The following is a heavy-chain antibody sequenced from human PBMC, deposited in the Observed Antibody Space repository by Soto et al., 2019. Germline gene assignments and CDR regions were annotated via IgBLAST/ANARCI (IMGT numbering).Heavy chain of an antibody. J-gene: IGHJ3*02. CDR3: GRVLEAGIDAFDI. CDR2: INPNSGGK. CDR1: GYTFTGYY. V-gene: IGHV1-2*07. D-gene: IGHD6-13*01. Sequence: ASVKVSCKASGYTFTGYYMHWVRQAPGQGLEWMGWINPNSGGKNYARKFQGRVTMTRDTSVNSAYMQLSRLGPXHMALYYCGRVLEAGIDAFDIGRQGKMVTVSS.